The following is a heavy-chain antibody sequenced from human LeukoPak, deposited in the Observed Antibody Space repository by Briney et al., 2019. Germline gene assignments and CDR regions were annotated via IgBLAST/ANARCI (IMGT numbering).Heavy chain of an antibody. CDR2: INPSGGST. CDR3: ARDPVYCSGGSCYPSGGFDY. CDR1: GYTFTSNY. Sequence: EASVKVSCKASGYTFTSNYMHWVRQAPGQGLEWMGIINPSGGSTNYTQKFQGRVTMTRDMSTSTVYMELSSLRSEDTAVYYCARDPVYCSGGSCYPSGGFDYWGQGTLVTVSS. V-gene: IGHV1-46*01. J-gene: IGHJ4*02. D-gene: IGHD2-15*01.